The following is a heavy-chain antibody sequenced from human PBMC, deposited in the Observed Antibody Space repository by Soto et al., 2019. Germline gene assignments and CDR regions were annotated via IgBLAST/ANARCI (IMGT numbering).Heavy chain of an antibody. CDR3: AIISSSHDY. V-gene: IGHV1-8*01. J-gene: IGHJ4*02. Sequence: QVQLVQSGAEVKKPGASVKVSCKASGYTFTSYDINWVRQATGQGLEWMGWMNPNSGNTGYAQKFQGRVTMTTDTSTSTAYMELRSLRSDDTAVYYCAIISSSHDYWGQGTLVTVSS. D-gene: IGHD6-13*01. CDR1: GYTFTSYD. CDR2: MNPNSGNT.